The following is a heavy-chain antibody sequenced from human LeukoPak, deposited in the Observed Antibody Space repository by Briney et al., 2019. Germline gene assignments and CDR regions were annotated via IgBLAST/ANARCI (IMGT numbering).Heavy chain of an antibody. CDR3: ARGYMVRGGAEYFQH. D-gene: IGHD3-10*01. Sequence: QPGGSLRLSCAASGFTFSSYWMHWVRQAPGKGLVWVSRINSDGSSTSYADSVKGRFTISRDNAKNTLYLQMNSLRAEDTAVYYCARGYMVRGGAEYFQHWGQGTLVTVSS. CDR2: INSDGSST. V-gene: IGHV3-74*01. J-gene: IGHJ1*01. CDR1: GFTFSSYW.